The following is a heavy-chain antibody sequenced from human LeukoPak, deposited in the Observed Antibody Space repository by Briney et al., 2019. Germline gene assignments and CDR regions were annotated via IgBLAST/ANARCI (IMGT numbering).Heavy chain of an antibody. Sequence: PGRSLRLSCAASGFTFSSYATHWVRQAPGKGLEWVAVISYDGSNKYYADSVKGRFTISRDNSKNTLYLQMNSLRAEDTAVYYCAREYCSSTSCYLFYYYYYGMDVWGKGTTVTVSS. CDR1: GFTFSSYA. CDR3: AREYCSSTSCYLFYYYYYGMDV. CDR2: ISYDGSNK. D-gene: IGHD2-2*01. V-gene: IGHV3-30*04. J-gene: IGHJ6*04.